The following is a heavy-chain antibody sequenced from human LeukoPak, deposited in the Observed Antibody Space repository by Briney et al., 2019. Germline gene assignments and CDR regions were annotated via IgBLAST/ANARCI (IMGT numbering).Heavy chain of an antibody. D-gene: IGHD3-10*01. CDR1: GGSISSSEFY. Sequence: KSSETLSLTCTVSGGSISSSEFYWSWIRQPPGKGLEWIGYIYYSGYTDYTPSHKSRVTMSIDTSKNQFSLKLTSVTAADTAVYYCVRGVYYFDYWGQGTLVTVSS. CDR2: IYYSGYT. V-gene: IGHV4-30-4*01. J-gene: IGHJ4*02. CDR3: VRGVYYFDY.